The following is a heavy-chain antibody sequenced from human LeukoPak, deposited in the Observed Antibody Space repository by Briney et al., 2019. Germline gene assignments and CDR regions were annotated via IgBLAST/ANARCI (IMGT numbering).Heavy chain of an antibody. D-gene: IGHD5-18*01. J-gene: IGHJ6*02. CDR3: ARGAQAQLWLRSNYYGMDV. CDR2: IYTSGSTP. V-gene: IGHV4-4*07. CDR1: GGSISSYY. Sequence: PSETLSLTCTVSGGSISSYYWSWIRQSAGKGLEWIGRIYTSGSTPDYSPSLKSRVSISVDTSKNQFSLNLNSVTAADTAVYYCARGAQAQLWLRSNYYGMDVWGQGTTVTVSS.